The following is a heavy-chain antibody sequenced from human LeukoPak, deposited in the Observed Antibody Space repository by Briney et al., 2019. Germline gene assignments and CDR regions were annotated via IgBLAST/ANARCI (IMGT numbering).Heavy chain of an antibody. CDR2: IYPGDSDT. CDR3: ARQNDFRLDY. CDR1: GYTFSSYW. Sequence: GESLKISCKGSGYTFSSYWIGWVRQMPGKGLEWMGIIYPGDSDTRYSPSLQGQVTMSVDTSIGTAYLQWSSLKASDTAIYYCARQNDFRLDYWGQGTLVTVSS. D-gene: IGHD3-3*01. V-gene: IGHV5-51*01. J-gene: IGHJ4*02.